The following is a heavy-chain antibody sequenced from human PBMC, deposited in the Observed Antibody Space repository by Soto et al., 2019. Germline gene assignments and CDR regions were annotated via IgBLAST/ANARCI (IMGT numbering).Heavy chain of an antibody. CDR1: GFTFNTYA. J-gene: IGHJ2*01. Sequence: QVQLMESGGGVVQPGRSLRLSCAASGFTFNTYAMHWVRQAPGKGLEWVAVITPDGTEQYYADSVKGRFTISRDNSKNTLYLQMNSLGLEDMSTYHCAKRGILGAQGMAYFDLWGRGTLVTVSS. D-gene: IGHD1-26*01. V-gene: IGHV3-30*18. CDR3: AKRGILGAQGMAYFDL. CDR2: ITPDGTEQ.